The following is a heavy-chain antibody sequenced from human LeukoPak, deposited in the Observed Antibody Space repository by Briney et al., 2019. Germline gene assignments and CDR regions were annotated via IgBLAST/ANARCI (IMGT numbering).Heavy chain of an antibody. CDR3: ARAPPLVGAVPWVDY. CDR1: GFTFSSYS. D-gene: IGHD1-26*01. CDR2: ISGSRSTI. Sequence: GGSLRLSCAASGFTFSSYSMNWVRQPPGKGLEWVSYISGSRSTIHYADSVKGRFTISRDNAKNSLYLQMNSLRADDTAVYHCARAPPLVGAVPWVDYWGQGTLVTVSS. J-gene: IGHJ4*02. V-gene: IGHV3-48*01.